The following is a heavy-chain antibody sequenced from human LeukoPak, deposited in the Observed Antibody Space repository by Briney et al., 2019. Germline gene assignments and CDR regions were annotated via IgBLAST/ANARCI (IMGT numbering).Heavy chain of an antibody. Sequence: GGSLRLSCAASGFTFSSYAMHWVRQAPGKGLEWVAVISYDGSNKYYADSVKGRFTISRDNSKNTLYLQMNSLRAEDTAVYYCAREGIGIAAAGTDAFDIWGQGTMVTVSS. J-gene: IGHJ3*02. CDR2: ISYDGSNK. D-gene: IGHD6-13*01. CDR1: GFTFSSYA. CDR3: AREGIGIAAAGTDAFDI. V-gene: IGHV3-30-3*01.